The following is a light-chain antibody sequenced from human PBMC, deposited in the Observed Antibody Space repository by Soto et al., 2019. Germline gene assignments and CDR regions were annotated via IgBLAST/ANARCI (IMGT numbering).Light chain of an antibody. CDR3: QQSYNAPIT. V-gene: IGKV1-39*01. CDR2: VAS. J-gene: IGKJ5*01. Sequence: DLQMTQSPSSLSASVGDRVTLTLRASHNIINYLNWYQQKPGKAPQLLIYVASMLESGVPSRFSGSGSGTDFTLTISSLQPEDFATYYCQQSYNAPITFGQGTRLEIK. CDR1: HNIINY.